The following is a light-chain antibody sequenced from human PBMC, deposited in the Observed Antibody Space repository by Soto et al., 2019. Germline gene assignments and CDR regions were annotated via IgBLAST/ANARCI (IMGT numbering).Light chain of an antibody. CDR1: QSLTYSY. V-gene: IGKV3-20*01. J-gene: IGKJ2*01. CDR3: QLYGSSPPMYT. Sequence: EIVLTQSPGTLSLSPGERVTLSCRASQSLTYSYSAWYQQKPGQAPRLLIYGISSRATGIPDRFSGSGSGTDFTLTISRLEPEDFAVYYCQLYGSSPPMYTFGQGTKLEIK. CDR2: GIS.